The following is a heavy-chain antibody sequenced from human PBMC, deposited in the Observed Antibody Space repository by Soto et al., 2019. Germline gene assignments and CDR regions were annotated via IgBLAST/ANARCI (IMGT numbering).Heavy chain of an antibody. V-gene: IGHV1-8*01. CDR1: GYTFTTYD. CDR3: ARASMYIWNDQ. D-gene: IGHD1-20*01. Sequence: QVQLVQSGAEVKRPGASVKVSCEASGYTFTTYDINWVRQASGQGLEWMGCVNPSSGNTVYAQKFHGRVTMTRDSSISTAYMELSSLKADDTAIYYCARASMYIWNDQWGHGTLVTVSS. CDR2: VNPSSGNT. J-gene: IGHJ5*02.